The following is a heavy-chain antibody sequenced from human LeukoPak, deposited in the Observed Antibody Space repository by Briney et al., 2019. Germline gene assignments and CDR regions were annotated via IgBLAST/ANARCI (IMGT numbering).Heavy chain of an antibody. CDR3: ARIGDVGAVAGPRGYGMDV. Sequence: ASVKVSCKASGYTFTSYGISWVRQAPGQGLEWMGWISAYNGSTNYAQKLQGRVTMTTDTSTSTAYMELRSLRSDDTAVYYCARIGDVGAVAGPRGYGMDVWGQGTTVTVSS. CDR2: ISAYNGST. D-gene: IGHD6-19*01. J-gene: IGHJ6*02. CDR1: GYTFTSYG. V-gene: IGHV1-18*01.